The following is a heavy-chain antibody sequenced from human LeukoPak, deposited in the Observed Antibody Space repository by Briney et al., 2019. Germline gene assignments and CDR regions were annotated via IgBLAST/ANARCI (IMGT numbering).Heavy chain of an antibody. Sequence: SETLPLTCTVSGGSISSSSYYWGWIRQPPGKGLEWIGSIHYSGSTNYNPSLKSRVTISVDTSKNQFSLKLSSVTAADTAVYYCASEIAARSGYYFDYWGQGTLVTVSS. V-gene: IGHV4-39*07. J-gene: IGHJ4*02. CDR3: ASEIAARSGYYFDY. CDR1: GGSISSSSYY. D-gene: IGHD6-6*01. CDR2: IHYSGST.